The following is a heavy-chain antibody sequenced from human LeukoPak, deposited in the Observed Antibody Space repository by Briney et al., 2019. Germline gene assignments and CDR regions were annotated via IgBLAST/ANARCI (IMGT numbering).Heavy chain of an antibody. Sequence: PGGSLRLSCAASGFTFSSYNMNWVRQAPGKGLEWVSAISSSSTYINYGDSVKGRFTISRDNARSSLYLQMNSLRAEDTAVYYCAKVGTGNEYGSGDFDYWGQGTLVTVSP. J-gene: IGHJ4*02. CDR2: ISSSSTYI. CDR3: AKVGTGNEYGSGDFDY. V-gene: IGHV3-21*01. CDR1: GFTFSSYN. D-gene: IGHD3-10*01.